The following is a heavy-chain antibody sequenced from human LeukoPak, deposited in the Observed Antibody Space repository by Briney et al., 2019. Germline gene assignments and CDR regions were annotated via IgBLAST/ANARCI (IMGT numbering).Heavy chain of an antibody. CDR2: IYSAGSGGYT. CDR1: GFTVTYNY. CDR3: TKDPNGDYIGAFDP. V-gene: IGHV3-66*02. J-gene: IGHJ5*02. Sequence: GGSLRLSCAASGFTVTYNYMSWVRQAPGKGLEWVSVIYSAGSGGYTYYADSVKGRFTISRDNSKNTLYLQMNSLRPEDTAVYYCTKDPNGDYIGAFDPWGQGTLVTVSS. D-gene: IGHD4-17*01.